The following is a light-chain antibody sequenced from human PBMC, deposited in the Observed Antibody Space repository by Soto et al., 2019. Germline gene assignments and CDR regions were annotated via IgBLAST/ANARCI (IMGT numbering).Light chain of an antibody. V-gene: IGKV1-5*02. CDR3: QQYNSLAPWT. CDR2: DAS. CDR1: ECNSSW. Sequence: DIQMTQTPSTLPASVGDTVSILCRASECNSSWLAWYQQKPGNAPGLLIYDASELGGGVTSRISGAGSGTEFILTISSLQPDDFANYSCQQYNSLAPWTVGQGTKV. J-gene: IGKJ1*01.